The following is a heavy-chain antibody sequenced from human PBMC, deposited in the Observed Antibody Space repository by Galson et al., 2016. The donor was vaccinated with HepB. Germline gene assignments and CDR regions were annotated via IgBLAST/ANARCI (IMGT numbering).Heavy chain of an antibody. J-gene: IGHJ4*02. V-gene: IGHV3-7*04. Sequence: SLRLSCAASGFVFDSYWMTWVRQAPGKGLEWVANIRQDGSEKSYVDSVRGRFTISRDNAKNSLYLQMNSLRAEDTAVYFCARAYQYTLDYWGQGTLATVSS. CDR1: GFVFDSYW. CDR2: IRQDGSEK. D-gene: IGHD1-1*01. CDR3: ARAYQYTLDY.